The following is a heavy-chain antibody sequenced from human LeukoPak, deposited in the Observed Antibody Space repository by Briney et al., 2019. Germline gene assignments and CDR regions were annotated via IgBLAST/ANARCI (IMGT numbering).Heavy chain of an antibody. CDR3: ARHAFREYSSSGIDY. D-gene: IGHD6-13*01. CDR1: GYSFTCYW. J-gene: IGHJ4*02. CDR2: IYPGDSDT. V-gene: IGHV5-51*01. Sequence: GESLKISCKGSGYSFTCYWIGWVRQMPGKGLEWMGIIYPGDSDTRYSPSFQGQVTISADKSISTAYLQWSSLKASDTAMYYCARHAFREYSSSGIDYWGQGTLVTVSS.